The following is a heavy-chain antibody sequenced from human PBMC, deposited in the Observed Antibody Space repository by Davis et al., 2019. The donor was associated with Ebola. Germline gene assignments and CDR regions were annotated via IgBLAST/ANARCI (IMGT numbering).Heavy chain of an antibody. Sequence: PGGSLRLSCAASGFTFSSFWMSWVRQAPGKGLEWVANIKQDGSDKYYMDSVKGRFTVSRDSSKNTLYLQMNSLRAEDAAVYYCAKGPWGTGTVTYFFDFWGQGTLVTVSS. V-gene: IGHV3-7*03. CDR3: AKGPWGTGTVTYFFDF. CDR1: GFTFSSFW. J-gene: IGHJ4*02. D-gene: IGHD4-17*01. CDR2: IKQDGSDK.